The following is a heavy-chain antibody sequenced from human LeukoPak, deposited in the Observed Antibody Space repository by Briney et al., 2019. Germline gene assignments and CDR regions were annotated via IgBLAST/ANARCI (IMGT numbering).Heavy chain of an antibody. D-gene: IGHD4-23*01. CDR1: GFPFSSYS. V-gene: IGHV3-21*04. Sequence: GGSLRLSCAGSGFPFSSYSMNWVRQAPGKGLEWISSISMSNFYIYYADSVKGRFTISRDNAKNSLYLQMNSLRAEDTALYHCARRNSDAFDFWGQGTMVTVSS. CDR2: ISMSNFYI. CDR3: ARRNSDAFDF. J-gene: IGHJ3*01.